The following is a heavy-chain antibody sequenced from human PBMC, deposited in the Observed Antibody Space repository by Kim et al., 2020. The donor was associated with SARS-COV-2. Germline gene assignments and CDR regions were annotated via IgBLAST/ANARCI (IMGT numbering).Heavy chain of an antibody. CDR1: GHNFASYY. J-gene: IGHJ4*02. D-gene: IGHD3-22*01. V-gene: IGHV1-46*01. Sequence: ASVKVSCKTSGHNFASYYIHWVRQAPGQGLEWMAIVNPTNGDTKCSQKFQGRVTGATDTSTSTVYMELTNLKSEDTAVYYCARAYYYDTSGPQSFDYWGQGSLVTVSS. CDR2: VNPTNGDT. CDR3: ARAYYYDTSGPQSFDY.